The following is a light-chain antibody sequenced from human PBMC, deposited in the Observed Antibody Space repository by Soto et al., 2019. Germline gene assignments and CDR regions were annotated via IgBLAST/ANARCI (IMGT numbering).Light chain of an antibody. CDR3: QQYKNWPPLT. CDR2: GAF. V-gene: IGKV3-15*01. Sequence: EIVMTQSPATLSVSPGETATLSCRASQSVSYNLAWYQQKPGQGPRLLIYGAFTRATGIPARFSGSGSGPDSTLTISSLQSEDFAVYYCQQYKNWPPLTFGGGTKVEIK. J-gene: IGKJ4*01. CDR1: QSVSYN.